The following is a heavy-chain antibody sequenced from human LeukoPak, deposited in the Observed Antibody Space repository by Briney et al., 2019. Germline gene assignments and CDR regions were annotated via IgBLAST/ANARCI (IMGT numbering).Heavy chain of an antibody. D-gene: IGHD1-26*01. J-gene: IGHJ5*02. CDR1: GYTFTGYY. CDR3: ARDQDSGSYFQIDWFDP. CDR2: INPNSGGT. V-gene: IGHV1-2*02. Sequence: ASVKVSCKASGYTFTGYYMHWVRQAPGQGLEWMGWINPNSGGTNYAQKFQGRVTMTRDTSISTAYMELSRLRSDDTAVYYCARDQDSGSYFQIDWFDPWGQGTLVTVSS.